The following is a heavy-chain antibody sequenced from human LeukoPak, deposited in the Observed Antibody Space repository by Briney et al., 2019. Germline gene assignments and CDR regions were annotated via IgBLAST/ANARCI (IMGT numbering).Heavy chain of an antibody. V-gene: IGHV1-69*05. CDR3: ARDWRYYDSRLYYFDY. CDR1: GGTFSSYA. J-gene: IGHJ4*02. Sequence: SVKVSCKASGGTFSSYAISWVRQAPGQGLEWMGGIIPIFGTANYAQKFQGRVTMTRDTSTSTVYMELSSLRSEDTAVYYCARDWRYYDSRLYYFDYWGQGTLVTVSS. D-gene: IGHD3-22*01. CDR2: IIPIFGTA.